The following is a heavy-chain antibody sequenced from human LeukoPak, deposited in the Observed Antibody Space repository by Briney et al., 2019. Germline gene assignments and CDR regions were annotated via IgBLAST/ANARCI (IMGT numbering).Heavy chain of an antibody. CDR2: INAGNGNT. J-gene: IGHJ2*01. D-gene: IGHD4-17*01. V-gene: IGHV1-3*01. Sequence: ASVKVSCEASGYTFTTYAIHWVRQAPGQRLEWMGWINAGNGNTKYSQNFQGRVTITRDTSATTAYMELSSLRSEDTAVYYCARGGEEDWYFDLWGRGTLVTVSS. CDR1: GYTFTTYA. CDR3: ARGGEEDWYFDL.